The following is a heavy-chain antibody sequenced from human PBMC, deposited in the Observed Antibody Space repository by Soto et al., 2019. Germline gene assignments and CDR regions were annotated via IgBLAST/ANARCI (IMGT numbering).Heavy chain of an antibody. CDR2: IYYSGST. CDR1: GGSISSYY. J-gene: IGHJ6*02. Sequence: KPSETLSLTCTVSGGSISSYYWSWIRQPPGKGLEWIGYIYYSGSTNYNPSLKSRVTISVDTSKNQFSLKLSSVTAADTAVYYCARESRGGRGVISYYYGMDVWGQGTTVTVSS. V-gene: IGHV4-59*01. D-gene: IGHD3-10*01. CDR3: ARESRGGRGVISYYYGMDV.